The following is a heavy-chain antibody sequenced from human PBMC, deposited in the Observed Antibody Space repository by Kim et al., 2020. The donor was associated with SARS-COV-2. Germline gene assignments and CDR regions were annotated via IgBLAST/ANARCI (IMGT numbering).Heavy chain of an antibody. D-gene: IGHD3-10*01. V-gene: IGHV4-4*07. CDR3: VKEEFRAPWFFDL. CDR1: GDSIYSSY. J-gene: IGHJ2*01. Sequence: SETLSLTCVVSGDSIYSSYWSWSRQPAGRGLEWMGRIYYTGTINYNPSLKSRVTLSLDKSKSQVSLTINSVTAADTARYYCVKEEFRAPWFFDLLGRGTQVTVSS. CDR2: IYYTGTI.